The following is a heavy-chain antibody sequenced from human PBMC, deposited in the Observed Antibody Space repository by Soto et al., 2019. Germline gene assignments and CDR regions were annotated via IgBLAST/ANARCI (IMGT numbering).Heavy chain of an antibody. CDR3: ATAPLISSGGSLVVTAKARGYFQH. D-gene: IGHD2-21*02. J-gene: IGHJ1*01. Sequence: ASVKVSCKVSGYTLTGLSMHWVRQAPGKGLEWMGGFDPEDGETIYAQKFQGRVTMTEDTSTDTAYMELSSLRSEDTAVYYCATAPLISSGGSLVVTAKARGYFQHWGQGTLVTVSS. CDR1: GYTLTGLS. CDR2: FDPEDGET. V-gene: IGHV1-24*01.